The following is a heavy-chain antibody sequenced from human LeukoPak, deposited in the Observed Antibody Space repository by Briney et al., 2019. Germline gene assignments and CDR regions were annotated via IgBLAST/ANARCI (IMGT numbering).Heavy chain of an antibody. J-gene: IGHJ3*02. V-gene: IGHV3-23*01. CDR2: ISGSGGST. CDR3: ARVGGYDLGAYDAFDI. CDR1: GFTFSSYA. Sequence: GGSLRRSCAASGFTFSSYAMSWVRQAPGKGLEWVSAISGSGGSTYYADSVKGRFTISRDNSKNTLYLQMNSLRAEDTAVYYCARVGGYDLGAYDAFDIWGQGTMVTVSS. D-gene: IGHD5-12*01.